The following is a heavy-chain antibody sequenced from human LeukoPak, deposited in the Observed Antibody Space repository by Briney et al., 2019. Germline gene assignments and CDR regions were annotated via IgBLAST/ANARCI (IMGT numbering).Heavy chain of an antibody. CDR3: ARGLSKLPYYDFWSGYYRDYYYGMDV. D-gene: IGHD3-3*01. V-gene: IGHV1-8*01. Sequence: GASVKVSCKASGYTFTSYDINWVRQATGQGLEWMGWINPNSGNTGYAQKFQGRVTMTRNTSRSTAYMELSSLRSEDTAVYYCARGLSKLPYYDFWSGYYRDYYYGMDVWGQGTTVTVSS. J-gene: IGHJ6*02. CDR2: INPNSGNT. CDR1: GYTFTSYD.